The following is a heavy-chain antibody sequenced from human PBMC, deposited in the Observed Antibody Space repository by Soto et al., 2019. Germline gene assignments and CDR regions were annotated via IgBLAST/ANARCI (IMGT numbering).Heavy chain of an antibody. CDR3: ARVGGNRSFDY. D-gene: IGHD3-10*01. CDR1: GGSISSYY. Sequence: SETLSLTCTVSGGSISSYYWSWIRQPPGKGLEGIGYIYYSGSTNYNPSLKSRVTISVDTSKNQFSLKLSSVTAADTAVYYCARVGGNRSFDYWGQGTLVTVSS. CDR2: IYYSGST. J-gene: IGHJ4*02. V-gene: IGHV4-59*01.